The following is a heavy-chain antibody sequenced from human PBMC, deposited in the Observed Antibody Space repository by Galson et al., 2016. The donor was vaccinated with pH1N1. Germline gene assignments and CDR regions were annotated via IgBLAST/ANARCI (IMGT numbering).Heavy chain of an antibody. CDR1: GFTFRSYA. Sequence: SLRLSCAVSGFTFRSYAMNWVRQAPGKGPEWVSVISGGGTIHYADSVRGRVTISRDNSNNTVYLQMNSLRAEDTGVYYCVKDKRSGWSVVGGFMDHWGQGTLVTVSS. V-gene: IGHV3-23*01. J-gene: IGHJ4*02. CDR2: ISGGGTI. CDR3: VKDKRSGWSVVGGFMDH. D-gene: IGHD6-19*01.